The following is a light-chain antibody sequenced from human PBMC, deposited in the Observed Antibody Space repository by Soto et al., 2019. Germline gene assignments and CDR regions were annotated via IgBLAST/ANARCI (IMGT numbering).Light chain of an antibody. CDR3: QQYGSSSYT. Sequence: EIVLTQSPGTLSLSPGERATLSCRASQSFSSCYLAWYQQKPGQAPRLLIYGASSRATGIPDRFSGSGTGTDFTLTISRREPEDFAVYYCQQYGSSSYTFGQGTKLEIK. V-gene: IGKV3-20*01. CDR2: GAS. CDR1: QSFSSCY. J-gene: IGKJ2*01.